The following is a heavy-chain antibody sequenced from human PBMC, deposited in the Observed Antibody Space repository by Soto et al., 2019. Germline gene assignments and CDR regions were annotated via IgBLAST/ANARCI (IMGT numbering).Heavy chain of an antibody. CDR1: GGSFSGYY. D-gene: IGHD6-6*01. V-gene: IGHV4-34*01. Sequence: SETLSLTCAVYGGSFSGYYWSWIRQPPGKGLEWIGEINHSGSTNYNPSLKSRVTISVDTSKNQFSLKLSSVTAADTAVYYCARGKRINYSSSASGVLLDYWGQGTLVTVSS. CDR3: ARGKRINYSSSASGVLLDY. J-gene: IGHJ4*02. CDR2: INHSGST.